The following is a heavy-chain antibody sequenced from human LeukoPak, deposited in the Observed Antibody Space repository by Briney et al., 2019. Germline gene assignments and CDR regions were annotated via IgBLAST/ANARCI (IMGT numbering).Heavy chain of an antibody. J-gene: IGHJ4*02. CDR3: AKDGRVATGYYFDY. D-gene: IGHD5-12*01. Sequence: GRSLRLSCAASGFTFSSYAMSWVRQAPGKGLEWVSAISGSGGSTYYADSVKGRFTISRDNSKNTLYLQMNSLRAEDTAVYYCAKDGRVATGYYFDYWGQGTLVTVSS. V-gene: IGHV3-23*01. CDR2: ISGSGGST. CDR1: GFTFSSYA.